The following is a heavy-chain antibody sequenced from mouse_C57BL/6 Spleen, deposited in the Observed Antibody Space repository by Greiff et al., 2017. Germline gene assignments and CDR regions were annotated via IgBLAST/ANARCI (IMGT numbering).Heavy chain of an antibody. CDR2: IYPGDGDT. J-gene: IGHJ2*01. D-gene: IGHD1-1*01. CDR3: ARRGTTVAFDY. CDR1: GYAFSSYW. Sequence: VQLKESGAELVKPGASVKISCKASGYAFSSYWMNWVKQRPGKGLEWIGQIYPGDGDTNYNGKFKGKATLTADKSSSTAYMQLSSLTSEDSAVYFCARRGTTVAFDYWGQGTTLTVSS. V-gene: IGHV1-80*01.